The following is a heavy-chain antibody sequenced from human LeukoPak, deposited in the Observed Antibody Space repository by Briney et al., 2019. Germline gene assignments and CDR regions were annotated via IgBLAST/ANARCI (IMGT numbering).Heavy chain of an antibody. CDR1: GFTFSSYW. CDR3: ASTKYDILTGYPNWFDP. D-gene: IGHD3-9*01. CDR2: IKQDGSEN. V-gene: IGHV3-7*01. J-gene: IGHJ5*02. Sequence: GGSLRLSCAASGFTFSSYWMSWVRQAPGKGLEWVANIKQDGSENYYVDSVKGRFTVSRDNAKNSLYLQMNSLRAEDTAVYYCASTKYDILTGYPNWFDPWGQGTLVTVSS.